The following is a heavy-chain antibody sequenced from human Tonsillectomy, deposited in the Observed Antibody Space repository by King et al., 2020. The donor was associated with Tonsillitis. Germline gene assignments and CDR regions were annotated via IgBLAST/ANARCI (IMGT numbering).Heavy chain of an antibody. J-gene: IGHJ4*02. CDR2: INPSGGGT. D-gene: IGHD3-22*01. V-gene: IGHV1-46*01. Sequence: QLVESGAEVKKPGASGKVSCKASGFAFISYFIHWVRQDPGQGREWMGIINPSGGGTSYAQKFQGRVTMTRDTSTSTVYMELSSLRSDDTAVYYCARGGYDSSGYSGFWWGQGTLVTVSS. CDR1: GFAFISYF. CDR3: ARGGYDSSGYSGFW.